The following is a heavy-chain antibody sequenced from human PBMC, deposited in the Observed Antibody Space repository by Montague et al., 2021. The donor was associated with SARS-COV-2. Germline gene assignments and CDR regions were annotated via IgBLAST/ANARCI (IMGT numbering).Heavy chain of an antibody. Sequence: SETLSLTCAVSGDSISAENRRRWVRHPSEIRSEMFGVFHLIRSNKNKPSLKSRVSMSVAKSWNQFPLRLTSVTAADTAIYYCARKGGGRSDLAYWGQGTLVTVSS. J-gene: IGHJ4*02. D-gene: IGHD1-26*01. V-gene: IGHV4-4*02. CDR1: GDSISAENR. CDR3: ARKGGGRSDLAY. CDR2: FHLIRSN.